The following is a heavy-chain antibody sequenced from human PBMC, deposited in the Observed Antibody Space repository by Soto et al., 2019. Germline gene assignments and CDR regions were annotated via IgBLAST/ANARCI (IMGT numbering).Heavy chain of an antibody. V-gene: IGHV1-8*01. CDR3: ARTGYFSKSVCHHSWFVL. D-gene: IGHD2-8*01. CDR2: MNPNSGNT. J-gene: IGHJ5*02. CDR1: GYTFTSYD. Sequence: ASVKVSCKASGYTFTSYDINWVRQATGQGLEWMGWMNPNSGNTGYAQKFQGRVTMTRNTSISTAYMELSSLRSEDTAVYYCARTGYFSKSVCHHSWFVLRCTGILVTLS.